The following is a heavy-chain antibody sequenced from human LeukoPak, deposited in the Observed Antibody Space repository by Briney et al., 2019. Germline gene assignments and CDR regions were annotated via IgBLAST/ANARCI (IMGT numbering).Heavy chain of an antibody. J-gene: IGHJ2*01. Sequence: GGSLRLSRAASGFTFISNATSWVRQAPGKGLEWVSAISGSGGSTYYADSVKGRFTISRDNSKNTLYLQMNSLRAEDTAVYYWTKGDFREWYIDWYFDLWGCGTLVTVSS. CDR2: ISGSGGST. D-gene: IGHD3-3*01. V-gene: IGHV3-23*01. CDR3: TKGDFREWYIDWYFDL. CDR1: GFTFISNA.